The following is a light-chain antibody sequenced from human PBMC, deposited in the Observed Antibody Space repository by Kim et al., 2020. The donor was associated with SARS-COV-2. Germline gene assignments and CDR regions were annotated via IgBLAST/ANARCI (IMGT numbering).Light chain of an antibody. Sequence: VAQGTTARSSGEGSNVGTRHDHWSQRKPGQSTVLVIYDDGSRASGIPERFSGSNSGNTASLTISRVEAGDEADYFCQVWDIGNHVFGGGTQLTVL. CDR3: QVWDIGNHV. CDR2: DDG. J-gene: IGLJ3*02. CDR1: NVGTRH. V-gene: IGLV3-21*01.